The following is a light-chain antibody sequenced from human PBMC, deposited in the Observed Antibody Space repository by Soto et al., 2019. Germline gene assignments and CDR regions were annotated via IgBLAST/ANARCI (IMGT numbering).Light chain of an antibody. CDR1: SSIIGAGYD. CDR3: QSYDSMVSGSGV. V-gene: IGLV1-40*01. J-gene: IGLJ2*01. CDR2: GNS. Sequence: QSVLTQPPSVSGAPGQRVTISCTGSSSIIGAGYDVHWYQQLPGTAPKLLIYGNSNRPSGVSDRFSGSKSGTSASLAITGLQAEDEADYYCQSYDSMVSGSGVFGGGTKLTVL.